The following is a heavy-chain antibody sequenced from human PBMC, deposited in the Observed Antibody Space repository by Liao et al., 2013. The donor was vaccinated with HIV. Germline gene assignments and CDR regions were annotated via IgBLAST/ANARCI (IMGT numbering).Heavy chain of an antibody. CDR1: GGSISSYS. V-gene: IGHV4-4*07. CDR2: IYTSGTT. J-gene: IGHJ5*02. D-gene: IGHD3-9*01. Sequence: QVQLQESGPGLVKASETLSLTCTVSGGSISSYSWNWIRQSAGKRLEWIGRIYTSGTTSYNPSLKSRITMSVDTSKRQFSLKLSSVTAADTAVYYCARDAYFDWDNWFDPWGQGTLVTVSS. CDR3: ARDAYFDWDNWFDP.